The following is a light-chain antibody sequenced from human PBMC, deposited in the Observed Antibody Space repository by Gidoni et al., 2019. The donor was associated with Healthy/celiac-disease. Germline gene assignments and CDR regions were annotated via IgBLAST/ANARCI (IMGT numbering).Light chain of an antibody. Sequence: EIVLTQSPGTLSLSPGERATLSCRASQSVSSSYLAWYQQKPGQAPRLLIYGASGRATGIPDRFSGSGSGTDFTLTISRLEPEDFAVYYCQQYGSSPPGTFGQXTKVEIK. CDR1: QSVSSSY. CDR2: GAS. V-gene: IGKV3-20*01. CDR3: QQYGSSPPGT. J-gene: IGKJ1*01.